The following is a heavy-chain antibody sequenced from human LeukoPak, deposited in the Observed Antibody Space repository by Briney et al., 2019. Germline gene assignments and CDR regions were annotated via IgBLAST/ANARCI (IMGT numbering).Heavy chain of an antibody. CDR1: GFTFSSYW. V-gene: IGHV3-7*01. J-gene: IGHJ3*02. CDR3: ARPRDDSSGWYALGAFDI. CDR2: IKQDGTEK. Sequence: GGSLRLSCAASGFTFSSYWMSWVRQAPGKGLEWVANIKQDGTEKYYVDSVKGRFTISRDNAKNSLYLQMNSLRVEDTAVYYCARPRDDSSGWYALGAFDIWGQGTMVTVSS. D-gene: IGHD6-19*01.